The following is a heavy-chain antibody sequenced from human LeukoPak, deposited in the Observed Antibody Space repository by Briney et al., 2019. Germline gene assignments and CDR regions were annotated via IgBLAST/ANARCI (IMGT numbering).Heavy chain of an antibody. CDR2: MNPNSGNT. CDR3: ARGSHSSGWYGTLPFDP. V-gene: IGHV1-8*02. J-gene: IGHJ5*02. CDR1: GGTFSSYA. D-gene: IGHD6-19*01. Sequence: ASVKVSCKASGGTFSSYAISWVRQATGQGLEWMGWMNPNSGNTGYAQKFQGRVTMTRNTSISTAYMELSSLRSEDTAVYYCARGSHSSGWYGTLPFDPWGQGALVTVSS.